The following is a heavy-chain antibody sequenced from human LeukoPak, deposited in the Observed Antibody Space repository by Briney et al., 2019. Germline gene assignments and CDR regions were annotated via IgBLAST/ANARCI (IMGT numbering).Heavy chain of an antibody. CDR2: IDTSSSRI. D-gene: IGHD3-9*01. Sequence: GGSLRLSCAASGFRTIDYVMNWVRQAPGKGLEWVPYIDTSSSRIHYADSVKGRFTISRDDAKNSLYLQMNSLRDEDTAVHYCATDFDWAFNIWGQGTMVTVSS. V-gene: IGHV3-48*02. CDR1: GFRTIDYV. J-gene: IGHJ3*02. CDR3: ATDFDWAFNI.